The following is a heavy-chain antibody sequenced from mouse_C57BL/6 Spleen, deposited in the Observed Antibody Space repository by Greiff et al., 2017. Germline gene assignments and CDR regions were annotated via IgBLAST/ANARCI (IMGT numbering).Heavy chain of an antibody. CDR1: GFNIKDDY. CDR2: IDPENGDT. V-gene: IGHV14-4*01. J-gene: IGHJ3*01. CDR3: TPLTGSY. Sequence: VQLQQSGAELVRPGASVKLSCTASGFNIKDDYLHWVKQRPEQGLEWIGWIDPENGDTEYASKFQGKATITADTSSNTAYLQLSSLTSEDTAVYYCTPLTGSYWGQGTLVTVSA. D-gene: IGHD3-2*01.